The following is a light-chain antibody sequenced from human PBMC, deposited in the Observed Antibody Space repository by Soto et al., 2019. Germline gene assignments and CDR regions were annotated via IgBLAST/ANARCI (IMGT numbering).Light chain of an antibody. V-gene: IGKV1-27*01. CDR3: QKYISAPYT. J-gene: IGKJ3*01. CDR1: QDIRNS. CDR2: AAS. Sequence: DIQMTQSPSSLSASIGDRVTITCRASQDIRNSLAWYQHRPGKIPNLLIYAASTLQSGVPSRFSGRGSVTDFTLTISSLQPEDVATYYCQKYISAPYTFGPGTKVDIK.